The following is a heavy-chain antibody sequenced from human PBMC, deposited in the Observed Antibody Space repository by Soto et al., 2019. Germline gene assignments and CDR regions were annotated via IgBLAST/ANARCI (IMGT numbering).Heavy chain of an antibody. CDR1: GFTFSSYA. CDR3: AKDSHWAIISPTHDY. D-gene: IGHD2-2*01. V-gene: IGHV3-23*01. J-gene: IGHJ4*01. Sequence: GGSLRLSCAASGFTFSSYAMSWVRQAPGKGLEWVAAIIGSGGSTYYADSVRGRFTISRDNAKNTLYLQMDSLRAGDTAIYYCAKDSHWAIISPTHDYWGHGTLVTVSS. CDR2: IIGSGGST.